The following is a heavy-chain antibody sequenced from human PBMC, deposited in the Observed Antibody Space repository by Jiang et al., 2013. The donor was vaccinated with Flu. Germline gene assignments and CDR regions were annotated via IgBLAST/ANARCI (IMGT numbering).Heavy chain of an antibody. CDR2: IYSGGST. V-gene: IGHV3-53*01. J-gene: IGHJ4*02. CDR1: GFTVSSNY. D-gene: IGHD1-26*01. CDR3: ARWDRGSYLFFDY. Sequence: QLVESGGGLIQPGGSLRLSCAASGFTVSSNYMSWVRQAPGKGLEWVSVIYSGGSTYYADSVKGRFTISRDNSKNTLYLQMNSLRAEDTAVHYCARWDRGSYLFFDYWGQGTLVTVSS.